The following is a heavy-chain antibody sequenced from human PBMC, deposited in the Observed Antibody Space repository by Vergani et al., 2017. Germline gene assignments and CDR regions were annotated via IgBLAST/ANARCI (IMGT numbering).Heavy chain of an antibody. J-gene: IGHJ5*02. D-gene: IGHD6-13*01. CDR1: GFTFSSYA. Sequence: EVQLLESGGGLVQPGGSLRLSCAASGFTFSSYAMSWVRQAPGKGLEWVANIKQDGSEKYYVDSVKGRFTISRDNAKNSLYLQMNSLRAEDTAVYYCAREGVSSSWSYNWFDPWGQGTLVTVSS. CDR2: IKQDGSEK. V-gene: IGHV3-7*03. CDR3: AREGVSSSWSYNWFDP.